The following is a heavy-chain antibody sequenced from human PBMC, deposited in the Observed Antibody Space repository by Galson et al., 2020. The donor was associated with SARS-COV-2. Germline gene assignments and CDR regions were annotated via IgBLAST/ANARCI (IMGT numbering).Heavy chain of an antibody. CDR2: INHSGST. CDR1: GGSFSGYY. J-gene: IGHJ6*02. CDR3: ARVGGLHGSGTGYYYYYGMDV. V-gene: IGHV4-34*01. D-gene: IGHD3-10*01. Sequence: SETLSHTCAVYGGSFSGYYWSWIRQPPGKGLEWIGEINHSGSTNYNPSLKSRVTISVDTSKNQFSLKLSSVTAADTAVYYCARVGGLHGSGTGYYYYYGMDVWGQGTTVTVSS.